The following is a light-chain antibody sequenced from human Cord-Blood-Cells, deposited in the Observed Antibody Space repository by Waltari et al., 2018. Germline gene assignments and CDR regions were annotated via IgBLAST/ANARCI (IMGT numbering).Light chain of an antibody. V-gene: IGKV2-28*01. CDR3: MQALQTPSIT. CDR1: QSLLNSNGDNY. Sequence: DIVMTPSPLSLPVTPGEPASISCRSSQSLLNSNGDNYLDWYLQKPGQSPQLLIYLGSNRASGVPDRFSGSGSGTDFTLKISRVEAEDVGVYYCMQALQTPSITFGQGTRLEIK. J-gene: IGKJ5*01. CDR2: LGS.